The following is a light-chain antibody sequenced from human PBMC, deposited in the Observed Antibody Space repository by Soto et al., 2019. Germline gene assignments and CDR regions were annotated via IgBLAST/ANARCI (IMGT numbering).Light chain of an antibody. V-gene: IGKV3-20*01. J-gene: IGKJ4*01. CDR1: QSVTSTY. CDR2: GAS. Sequence: EIVLTQSPSTRSLSPGERATLSCRASQSVTSTYLAWYQQKPGQAPRLLIYGASTRATGIPDRFSGSGSGTDFTLTISRLEPEDFAVYYCQQYGNSPLTFGGGTKVDIK. CDR3: QQYGNSPLT.